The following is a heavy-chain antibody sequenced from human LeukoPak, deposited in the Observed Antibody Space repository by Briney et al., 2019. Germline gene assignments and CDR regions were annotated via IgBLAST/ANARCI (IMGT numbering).Heavy chain of an antibody. V-gene: IGHV1-24*01. J-gene: IGHJ4*02. CDR1: GYTLTELS. Sequence: GASVKVSCKVSGYTLTELSMHWVRQAPGKGLEWMGGFDPEDGETIYAQKFQGRVTMTEDTSTDTAYMELSSLRSEDTAVYYCATGLRGTPYFDYWGQGTLVTVSS. CDR3: ATGLRGTPYFDY. CDR2: FDPEDGET. D-gene: IGHD1-1*01.